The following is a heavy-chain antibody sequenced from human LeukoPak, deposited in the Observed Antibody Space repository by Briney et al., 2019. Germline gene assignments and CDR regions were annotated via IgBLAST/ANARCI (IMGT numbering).Heavy chain of an antibody. CDR2: IYPGDSDT. CDR1: GYSFTSYW. D-gene: IGHD5-18*01. J-gene: IGHJ6*03. V-gene: IGHV5-51*01. CDR3: ARDSRIGYSYGRTAYYYYYMDV. Sequence: GESLKISCKGSGYSFTSYWIGWVRQMPGKGLEWMGIIYPGDSDTRYSPSFQGQVTISADKSISTAYLQWSSLKASDTAMYYCARDSRIGYSYGRTAYYYYYMDVWGKGTTVTISS.